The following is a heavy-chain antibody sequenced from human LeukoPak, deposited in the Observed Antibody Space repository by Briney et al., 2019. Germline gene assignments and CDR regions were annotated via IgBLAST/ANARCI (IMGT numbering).Heavy chain of an antibody. CDR1: GGSISSGGYS. Sequence: SETLSLTCAVSGGSISSGGYSWSWIRQPPGKGLEWIGYIYHSGSTYYNPSLKSRVTISVDRSKNQFSLKLSSVTAADTAVYYCARASYGDFQYYFDYWGQGTLVTVSS. J-gene: IGHJ4*02. D-gene: IGHD4-17*01. CDR3: ARASYGDFQYYFDY. CDR2: IYHSGST. V-gene: IGHV4-30-2*01.